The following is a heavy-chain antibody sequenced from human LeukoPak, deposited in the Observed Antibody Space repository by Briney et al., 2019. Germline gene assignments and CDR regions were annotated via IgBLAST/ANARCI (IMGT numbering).Heavy chain of an antibody. CDR1: GGSFSGYY. Sequence: SETLSLTCAVYGGSFSGYYWSWIRQPPGKGLEWIGEINHSGSTNYNPSLKSRVTISVDTSKNQFSLKLSSVTAADTAVYYCARAGTDYYDSSGYYYVVDYWGQGTLVTVSS. CDR2: INHSGST. D-gene: IGHD3-22*01. V-gene: IGHV4-34*01. CDR3: ARAGTDYYDSSGYYYVVDY. J-gene: IGHJ4*02.